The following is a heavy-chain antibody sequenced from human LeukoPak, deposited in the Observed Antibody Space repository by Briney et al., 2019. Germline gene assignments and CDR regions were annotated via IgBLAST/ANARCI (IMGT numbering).Heavy chain of an antibody. J-gene: IGHJ4*02. CDR3: ARAVAGRLDY. CDR1: GDSVSSNNAG. Sequence: SQTLSLTCAIPGDSVSSNNAGWTWIRQSPSRGLEWLGRTYYRSKWYNDYAVSVKSRITISPDTSKNQFSLQLNSVTPEDTAVYYCARAVAGRLDYWGQGTLVTVSS. V-gene: IGHV6-1*01. D-gene: IGHD6-19*01. CDR2: TYYRSKWYN.